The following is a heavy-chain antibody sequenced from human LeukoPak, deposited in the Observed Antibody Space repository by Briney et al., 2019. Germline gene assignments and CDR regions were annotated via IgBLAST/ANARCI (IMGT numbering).Heavy chain of an antibody. CDR1: GFTFSSYG. CDR2: IWYDGSNK. J-gene: IGHJ3*02. CDR3: ASGAYYYDSSGYANAFDI. V-gene: IGHV3-33*01. Sequence: GGPLRLSCAASGFTFSSYGMHWVRQAPGKGLEWVAVIWYDGSNKYYADSVKGRFTISRDNSKNTLYLQMNSLRAEDTAVYYCASGAYYYDSSGYANAFDIWGQGTMVTVSS. D-gene: IGHD3-22*01.